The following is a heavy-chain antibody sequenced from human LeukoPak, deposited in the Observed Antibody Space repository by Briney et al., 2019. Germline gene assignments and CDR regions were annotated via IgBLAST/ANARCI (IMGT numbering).Heavy chain of an antibody. CDR2: ISGSGGST. J-gene: IGHJ4*02. Sequence: GGSLRLSCAASGFTFSSYAMSWVRQAPGKGLEWVSAISGSGGSTYYADSVKGRFTISRDNSKNTLYLQMNSLRAEDTAVYYCAKDQQNYYGSGSYYTDYWGQGTLVTVSS. D-gene: IGHD3-10*01. CDR3: AKDQQNYYGSGSYYTDY. CDR1: GFTFSSYA. V-gene: IGHV3-23*01.